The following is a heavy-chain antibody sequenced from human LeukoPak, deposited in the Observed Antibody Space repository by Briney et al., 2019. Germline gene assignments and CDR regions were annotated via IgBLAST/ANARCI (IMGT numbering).Heavy chain of an antibody. CDR2: ISGSGGST. D-gene: IGHD2-21*01. Sequence: PGGSLRLSCAASGFTSSSYAMSWVRQAPGKGLEWVSAISGSGGSTDYADSVKGRFTISRDNSKNTLYLQMNSLRAEDTAVYYCARDPYGGNWFDYWGQGTLVTVSS. CDR3: ARDPYGGNWFDY. J-gene: IGHJ4*02. CDR1: GFTSSSYA. V-gene: IGHV3-23*01.